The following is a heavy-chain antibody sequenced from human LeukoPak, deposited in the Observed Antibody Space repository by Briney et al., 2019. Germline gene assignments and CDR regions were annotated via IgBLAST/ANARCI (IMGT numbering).Heavy chain of an antibody. CDR2: TYYTSEWDR. CDR3: ARDPLHTRGWTDYMDV. CDR1: GESISTNRRA. V-gene: IGHV6-1*01. J-gene: IGHJ6*03. D-gene: IGHD6-19*01. Sequence: SQTLSLTCVISGESISTNRRAWNWIRQSPSRGLEWLGRTYYTSEWDRDCASSVRGRITIKADPSENQFSLQLDSVTPEDTAVYYCARDPLHTRGWTDYMDVWAKGTTVTVSS.